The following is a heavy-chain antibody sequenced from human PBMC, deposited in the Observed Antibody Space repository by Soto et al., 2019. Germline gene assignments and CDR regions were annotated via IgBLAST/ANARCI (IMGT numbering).Heavy chain of an antibody. D-gene: IGHD1-26*01. V-gene: IGHV1-24*01. Sequence: QVQLVQSGAEVKKPGASVKVSCKVSGYTLTELSMHWVRQAPGKGLEWMGGFDPEDGETIYAQKFQGRVTMTEDTSTDTAYMELSSLRYEDTAVYYCATVDSGSYYGGLYYYGMDVWGQGTTVTVSS. J-gene: IGHJ6*02. CDR3: ATVDSGSYYGGLYYYGMDV. CDR1: GYTLTELS. CDR2: FDPEDGET.